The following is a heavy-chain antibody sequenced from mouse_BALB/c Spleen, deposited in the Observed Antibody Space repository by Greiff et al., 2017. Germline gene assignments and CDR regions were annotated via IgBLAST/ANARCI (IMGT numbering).Heavy chain of an antibody. CDR1: GFSLTSYG. CDR2: IWSGGST. J-gene: IGHJ4*01. CDR3: ARNHLPYYGSSYGYAMDY. Sequence: VQLQQSGPGLVQPSQSLSITCTVSGFSLTSYGVHWVRQSPGKGLEWLGVIWSGGSTDYNAAFISRLSISKDNSKSQVFFKMNSLQANDTAIYYCARNHLPYYGSSYGYAMDYWGQGTSVTVSS. D-gene: IGHD1-1*01. V-gene: IGHV2-2*02.